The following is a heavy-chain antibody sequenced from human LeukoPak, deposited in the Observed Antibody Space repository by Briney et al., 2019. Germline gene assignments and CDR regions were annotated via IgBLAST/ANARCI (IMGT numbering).Heavy chain of an antibody. J-gene: IGHJ4*02. Sequence: GGSLRLSCAASGFTVSSNYMSWVRRAPGKGLEWVSVIYSGGSTYYADSVKGRFTISRDNSKNTLYLQMNSLRAEDTAVYYCARELSGIAVAGSLYWGQGTLVTVSS. V-gene: IGHV3-53*01. D-gene: IGHD6-19*01. CDR3: ARELSGIAVAGSLY. CDR1: GFTVSSNY. CDR2: IYSGGST.